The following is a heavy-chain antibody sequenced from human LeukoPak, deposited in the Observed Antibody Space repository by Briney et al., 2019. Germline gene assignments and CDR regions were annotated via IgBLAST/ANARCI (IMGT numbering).Heavy chain of an antibody. CDR1: GGSFSGYY. CDR2: INHSGST. D-gene: IGHD6-13*01. J-gene: IGHJ6*03. CDR3: ARLLKAAAGGYYYYMDV. V-gene: IGHV4-34*01. Sequence: SETLSLTCAVYGGSFSGYYWSWIRQPPGKGLEWIGEINHSGSTNYNPSLKSRVTISVDTSKNQFSLKLSSVTAADTAVYYCARLLKAAAGGYYYYMDVWGKGTTVTVSS.